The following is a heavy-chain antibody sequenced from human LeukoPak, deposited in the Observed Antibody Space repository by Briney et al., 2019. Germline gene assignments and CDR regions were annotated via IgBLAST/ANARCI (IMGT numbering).Heavy chain of an antibody. CDR1: GFTFSSYG. V-gene: IGHV3-30*03. CDR2: ISYDGSNK. CDR3: ASGIVGATPWDY. Sequence: GGSLRLSCAASGFTFSSYGMHWVRQTPGKGLEWVAVISYDGSNKYYADSVKGRFTISRDNSKNTLYLQMNSLRAEDTAVYYCASGIVGATPWDYWGQGTLVTVSS. J-gene: IGHJ4*02. D-gene: IGHD1-26*01.